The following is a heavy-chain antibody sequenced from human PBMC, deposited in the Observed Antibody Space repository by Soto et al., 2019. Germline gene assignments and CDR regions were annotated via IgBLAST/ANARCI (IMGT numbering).Heavy chain of an antibody. CDR2: IYPGDSDT. Sequence: PGESLKISCKGSGYSFAGYWIGWVRQMPGKGLDWMGVIYPGDSDTRYSPSFHGQVTISADKSISTAYLQWSSLKASDTAMYFCARLPGVRGVFDGVNVWGQGKVVXV. D-gene: IGHD3-10*01. J-gene: IGHJ3*01. V-gene: IGHV5-51*01. CDR3: ARLPGVRGVFDGVNV. CDR1: GYSFAGYW.